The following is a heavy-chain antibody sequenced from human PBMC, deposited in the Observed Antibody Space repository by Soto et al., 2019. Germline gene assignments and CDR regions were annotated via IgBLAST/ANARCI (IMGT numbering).Heavy chain of an antibody. CDR2: IYYSGST. CDR3: ARLIAAAGGNRAY. J-gene: IGHJ4*02. Sequence: QLLESGPGLVKPSETLSLTCTVSGGSISTSSYYWGWIRQPPGKGLEWIGSIYYSGSTYYNPSLKSRVTISADTSKNQFSLKLRSVTAADTAVYYCARLIAAAGGNRAYWGQGTLVTVSS. D-gene: IGHD6-13*01. CDR1: GGSISTSSYY. V-gene: IGHV4-39*01.